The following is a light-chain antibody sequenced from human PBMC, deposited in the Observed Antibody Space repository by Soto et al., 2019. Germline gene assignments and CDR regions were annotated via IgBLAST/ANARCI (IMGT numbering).Light chain of an antibody. CDR1: SSDVGGYNY. CDR3: TSYTSSNTYV. J-gene: IGLJ1*01. Sequence: QSALTQPASVSGSPGQSITISCTGTSSDVGGYNYVSWYQQHPGKAPKLIIYEVSNRPSGVSNRFSGSKSDNTASLTISGLRAEDEADYYSTSYTSSNTYVFAPGTKLT. CDR2: EVS. V-gene: IGLV2-14*01.